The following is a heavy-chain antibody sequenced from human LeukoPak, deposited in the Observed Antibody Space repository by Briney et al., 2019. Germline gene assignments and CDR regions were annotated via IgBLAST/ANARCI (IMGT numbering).Heavy chain of an antibody. J-gene: IGHJ4*02. D-gene: IGHD1-26*01. Sequence: GGSLRLSCAASGFPFDVQTMSWVRQAPGKGLDWVASMREDGTEIHYVDSVKGRFTISRDNPKNSLYLQMNGLRAEDTAVYYCARGGATRGRFENWGQGTLVTVSS. CDR2: MREDGTEI. CDR3: ARGGATRGRFEN. CDR1: GFPFDVQT. V-gene: IGHV3-7*01.